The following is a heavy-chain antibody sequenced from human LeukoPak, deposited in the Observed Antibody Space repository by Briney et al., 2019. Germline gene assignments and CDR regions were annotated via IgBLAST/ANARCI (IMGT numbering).Heavy chain of an antibody. CDR1: GGTFSSYA. CDR3: ARDTDIVVVLAAHYYYYGMDV. J-gene: IGHJ6*02. Sequence: SVKVSCKASGGTFSSYAISWVRQAPGQGLEWMGGIIPIFGTANYAQKFQGRVTITADESTSTAYMELSSLRSEDTAVYYRARDTDIVVVLAAHYYYYGMDVWGQGTTVTVSS. D-gene: IGHD2-2*01. V-gene: IGHV1-69*13. CDR2: IIPIFGTA.